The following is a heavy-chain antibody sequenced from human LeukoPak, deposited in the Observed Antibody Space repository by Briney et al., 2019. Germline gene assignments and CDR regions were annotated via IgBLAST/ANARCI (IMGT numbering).Heavy chain of an antibody. CDR3: AGVVEVPAATGLWFDP. D-gene: IGHD2-2*01. Sequence: SETLSLTCTVSGGSIRSYYWSWIRQPPGKGLEWIGYIYYSGSTNYNPSLNSRVTISEDTSKNQFSLKLSSVTAADTAVYYCAGVVEVPAATGLWFDPWGQGTLVTVSS. CDR1: GGSIRSYY. CDR2: IYYSGST. J-gene: IGHJ5*02. V-gene: IGHV4-59*01.